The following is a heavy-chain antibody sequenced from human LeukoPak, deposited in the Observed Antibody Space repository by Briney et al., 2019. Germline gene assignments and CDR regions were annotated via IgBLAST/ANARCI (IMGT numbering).Heavy chain of an antibody. D-gene: IGHD2-2*01. CDR1: GFAFSDSG. CDR2: IRSEASGGTT. J-gene: IGHJ4*02. CDR3: ILYCTSAICYFY. V-gene: IGHV3-49*04. Sequence: GGSLRLSCTGSGFAFSDSGMGWVRQAPGKGLEWVGFIRSEASGGTTEYAASVKGRFTISRDDSKSTAYLEMNGLRTEDTALYHCILYCTSAICYFYWGQGSLVTVSS.